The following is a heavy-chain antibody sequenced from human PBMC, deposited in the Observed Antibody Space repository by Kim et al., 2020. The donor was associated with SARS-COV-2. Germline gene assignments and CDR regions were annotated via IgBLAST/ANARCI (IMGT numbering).Heavy chain of an antibody. D-gene: IGHD2-2*01. V-gene: IGHV4-34*01. CDR1: GGSFSGYY. J-gene: IGHJ6*03. CDR2: INHSGST. Sequence: SETLSLTCAVYGGSFSGYYWSWIRQPPGKGLEWIGEINHSGSTNYNPSLKSRVTISVDTSKNQFSLKLSSVTAAYTAVYYCARGFCSSTSCYAFYYYYYMDVWGKGTTVTVSS. CDR3: ARGFCSSTSCYAFYYYYYMDV.